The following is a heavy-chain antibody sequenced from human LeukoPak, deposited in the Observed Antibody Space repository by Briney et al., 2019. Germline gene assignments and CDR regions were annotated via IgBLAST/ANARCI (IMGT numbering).Heavy chain of an antibody. CDR3: ASDIYGSQPSDY. V-gene: IGHV1-69*05. D-gene: IGHD3-10*01. J-gene: IGHJ4*02. CDR2: IVPIFDTP. CDR1: GGTFRDFA. Sequence: SVKVSCKASGGTFRDFAVSWVRQAPGQGLEWMGGIVPIFDTPNYTQRFEDRVTITTDEATNTAYMELTGLRSEDTAVYYCASDIYGSQPSDYWGQGTLVIVSS.